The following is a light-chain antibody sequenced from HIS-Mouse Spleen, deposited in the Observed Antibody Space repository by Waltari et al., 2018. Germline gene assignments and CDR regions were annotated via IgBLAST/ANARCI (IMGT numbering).Light chain of an antibody. J-gene: IGLJ3*02. CDR2: EGS. CDR1: SSDVGSYNL. CDR3: CSYAGSSTWV. Sequence: QSALTQPASVSGSPGQSITISCTGTSSDVGSYNLVSWYQQHPGKAPKLMIYEGSKRPSGVSNRVSGSKSGNTASRPISGLQAEDEADYYCCSYAGSSTWVFGGGTKLTVL. V-gene: IGLV2-23*01.